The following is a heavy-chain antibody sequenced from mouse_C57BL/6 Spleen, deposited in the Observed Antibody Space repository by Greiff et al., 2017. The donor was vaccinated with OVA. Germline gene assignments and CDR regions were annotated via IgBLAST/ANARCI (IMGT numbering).Heavy chain of an antibody. D-gene: IGHD1-1*01. Sequence: VQLKHSGAELVRPGASVKLSCTASGFNIKDYYMHWVKQRPEQGLEWIGRIDPEDGDTEYAPKFQGKATMTADTSSNTAYLQLSSLTSEDTAVYYCTTSPYGSRFAYWGQGTLVTVSA. CDR1: GFNIKDYY. J-gene: IGHJ3*01. CDR3: TTSPYGSRFAY. V-gene: IGHV14-1*01. CDR2: IDPEDGDT.